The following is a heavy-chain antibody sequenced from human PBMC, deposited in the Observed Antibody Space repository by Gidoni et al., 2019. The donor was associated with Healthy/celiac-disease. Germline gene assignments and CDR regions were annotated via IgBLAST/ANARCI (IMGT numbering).Heavy chain of an antibody. CDR2: ISSSSSYT. D-gene: IGHD4-17*01. Sequence: QVQLVESGGGLVKPGGSLRLSCAASGFTFSDYYMSWIRQAPGKGLEWVSYISSSSSYTNYADSVKGRFTISRDNAKNSLYLQMNSLRAEDTAVYYCAKGTPLDEAGDYEGEGAFDIWGQGTMVTVSS. V-gene: IGHV3-11*05. CDR1: GFTFSDYY. J-gene: IGHJ3*02. CDR3: AKGTPLDEAGDYEGEGAFDI.